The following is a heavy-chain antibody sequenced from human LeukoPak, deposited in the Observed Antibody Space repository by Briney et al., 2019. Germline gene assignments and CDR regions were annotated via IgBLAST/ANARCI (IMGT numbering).Heavy chain of an antibody. Sequence: GGSLRLSCAASGFPFSDYDMSWIRQAPGTGLEWVSYISSSDSRIYYADSVKDRFTISRDNTKNSLYLQMHSLRVEDTAVYYCARENYYGSGSSPGEFDYWGQGTLVTVSS. V-gene: IGHV3-11*01. CDR2: ISSSDSRI. J-gene: IGHJ4*02. CDR1: GFPFSDYD. CDR3: ARENYYGSGSSPGEFDY. D-gene: IGHD3-10*01.